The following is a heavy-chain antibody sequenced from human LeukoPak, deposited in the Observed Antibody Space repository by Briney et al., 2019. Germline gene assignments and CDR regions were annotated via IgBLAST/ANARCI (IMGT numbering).Heavy chain of an antibody. CDR2: ISGSGGST. D-gene: IGHD6-19*01. CDR1: GFTFSSDA. Sequence: GGSLRLSCAASGFTFSSDAMSWVRQAPGKGLEWVSAISGSGGSTYYADSVKGRFTISRDDSKNTLYLQMNSLRAEDTAVYYCARDGSIAVAGTYYYYGMDVWGQGTTVTVSS. J-gene: IGHJ6*02. CDR3: ARDGSIAVAGTYYYYGMDV. V-gene: IGHV3-23*01.